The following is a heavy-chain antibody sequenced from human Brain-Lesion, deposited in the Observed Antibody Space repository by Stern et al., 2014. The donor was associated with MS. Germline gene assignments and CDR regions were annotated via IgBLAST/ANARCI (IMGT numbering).Heavy chain of an antibody. V-gene: IGHV4-39*01. D-gene: IGHD2-15*01. J-gene: IGHJ5*02. CDR3: AGEEDIRYCSGGSCTGNWFDP. CDR2: IYYSGNT. Sequence: VHLVESGPGLVKPSETLSLTCTVAGGSVSSTSYAWAWIRQPPGKGLEWIGTIYYSGNTYYSPSLKSRLTISPDTPHKQFPLQLRLVTAADTAVYYCAGEEDIRYCSGGSCTGNWFDPWGQGTLVTVSS. CDR1: GGSVSSTSYA.